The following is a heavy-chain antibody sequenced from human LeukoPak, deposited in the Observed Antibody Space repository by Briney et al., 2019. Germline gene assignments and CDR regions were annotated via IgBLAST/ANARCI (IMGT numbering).Heavy chain of an antibody. J-gene: IGHJ6*03. CDR1: GGSISSNSYY. Sequence: NPSETLSLTCAVSGGSISSNSYYWGWIRQPPGKGLEWIGSIYYSGSTNYNPSLKSRVTISVDTSKNQFSLKLSSVTAADTAVYYCARTTEAHSWRTRYYDYYMDVWGKGTTVTVSS. CDR2: IYYSGST. D-gene: IGHD6-13*01. CDR3: ARTTEAHSWRTRYYDYYMDV. V-gene: IGHV4-39*07.